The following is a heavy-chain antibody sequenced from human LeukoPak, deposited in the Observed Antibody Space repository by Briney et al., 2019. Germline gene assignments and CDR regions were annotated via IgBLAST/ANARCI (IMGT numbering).Heavy chain of an antibody. CDR2: IYYSGST. CDR1: GGSISSSSYY. CDR3: ARALLCSGGSCYFDY. D-gene: IGHD2-15*01. V-gene: IGHV4-39*01. Sequence: PSETLSLTCTVSGGSISSSSYYWGWLRQPPGKGLEWFGSIYYSGSTYYNPSLKSRGTISVDTSKNRFSLKLSSVTAADPAVYYCARALLCSGGSCYFDYWGQGSLVTVSS. J-gene: IGHJ4*02.